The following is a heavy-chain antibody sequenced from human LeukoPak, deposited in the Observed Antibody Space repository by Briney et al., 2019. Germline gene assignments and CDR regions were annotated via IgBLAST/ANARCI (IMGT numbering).Heavy chain of an antibody. CDR1: GFSFSAYT. CDR3: AREYCTTNNCYNWGLGY. J-gene: IGHJ4*02. D-gene: IGHD2-2*02. CDR2: IVSNGGTK. Sequence: GGSLRLSCAASGFSFSAYTMRGLRGATGKALEYVSGIVSNGGTKDYANSVKGRFTISRDNSKNTVYLQMGSLRAEDMAVYYCAREYCTTNNCYNWGLGYWGQGTLVTVSS. V-gene: IGHV3-64*01.